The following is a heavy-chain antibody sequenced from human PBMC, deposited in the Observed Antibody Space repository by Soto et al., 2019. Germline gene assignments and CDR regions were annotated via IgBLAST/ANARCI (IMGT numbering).Heavy chain of an antibody. J-gene: IGHJ4*02. CDR1: GFTVSNNY. V-gene: IGHV3-53*01. D-gene: IGHD6-25*01. CDR3: GTQRGGGGY. CDR2: IYSGGYT. Sequence: EVQLVESGGGLIQPEGSLRLSCAVSGFTVSNNYMSWVRQAPGKGLEGVSVIYSGGYTAYGDSVKGRFTISRNNSKNNLYLQITGLRADDRALYYGGTQRGGGGYWGQGTLVTVSS.